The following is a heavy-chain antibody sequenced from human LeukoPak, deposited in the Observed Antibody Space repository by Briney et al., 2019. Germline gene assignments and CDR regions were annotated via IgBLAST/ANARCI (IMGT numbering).Heavy chain of an antibody. Sequence: GGSLRLSCAASGFTFSSYSMNWVRQAPGKGLEWVSSISSSSSCIYYADSVKGRFTISRDNAKNSLYLQMNSLRAEDTAVYYCARFSVTGIAVAGTNRFDYWGQGTLVTVSS. CDR3: ARFSVTGIAVAGTNRFDY. D-gene: IGHD6-19*01. CDR2: ISSSSSCI. V-gene: IGHV3-21*01. CDR1: GFTFSSYS. J-gene: IGHJ4*02.